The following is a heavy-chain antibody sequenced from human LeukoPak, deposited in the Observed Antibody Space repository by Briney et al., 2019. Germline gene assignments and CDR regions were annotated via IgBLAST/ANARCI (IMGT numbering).Heavy chain of an antibody. Sequence: GRSLRLSCAASGFTFSSYGMYWVRQAPGKGLEWVAVISYDGSNKYYADSVKGRFTISRDNSKNTLYLQMNSLRAEDTAVYYCAKDLFFGLFVGLGTGGFDYWGQGTLVTVSS. V-gene: IGHV3-30*18. D-gene: IGHD1/OR15-1a*01. CDR3: AKDLFFGLFVGLGTGGFDY. CDR2: ISYDGSNK. J-gene: IGHJ4*02. CDR1: GFTFSSYG.